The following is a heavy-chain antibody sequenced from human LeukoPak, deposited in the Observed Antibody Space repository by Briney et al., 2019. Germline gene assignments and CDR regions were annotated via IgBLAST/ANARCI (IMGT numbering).Heavy chain of an antibody. CDR1: GGTFSSYA. J-gene: IGHJ5*02. Sequence: ASVKVSCKASGGTFSSYAISWVGQAPGQGLEWMGGIIPIFGTANYAQKFQGRVTITADKSTSTAYMELSSLRSEDTAVYYCARGPAAMGNPTDWFDPWGQGTLVTVSS. CDR3: ARGPAAMGNPTDWFDP. D-gene: IGHD2-2*01. V-gene: IGHV1-69*06. CDR2: IIPIFGTA.